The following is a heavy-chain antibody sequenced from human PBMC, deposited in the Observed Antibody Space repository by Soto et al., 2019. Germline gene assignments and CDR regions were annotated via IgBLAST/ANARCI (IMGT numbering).Heavy chain of an antibody. CDR1: GLTFSNYY. Sequence: EVQLVESGGGLVQPGGSLTLSCTASGLTFSNYYMHWVRQAPGKGLEWVSRISGENTNILYADSVKGRFTISRDNAKNTVSLQMNSLRAEDTGIYYCAAVILGDRDYWGQGTLVTVSS. CDR3: AAVILGDRDY. CDR2: ISGENTNI. D-gene: IGHD3-3*01. J-gene: IGHJ4*02. V-gene: IGHV3-74*03.